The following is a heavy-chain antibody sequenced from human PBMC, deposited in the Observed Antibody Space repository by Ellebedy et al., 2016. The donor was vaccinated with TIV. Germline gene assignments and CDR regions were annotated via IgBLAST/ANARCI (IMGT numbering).Heavy chain of an antibody. J-gene: IGHJ5*02. Sequence: GESLKISCTASGFNFRSYWMTWVRQAPGKGLEWVAKIRQEGDEIYYVESVKGRFTISRDNAKNSLFLQMNSLRVEDTAVYYCARRASYGDYAVQVNPWFDPWGQGTLVTVSS. CDR2: IRQEGDEI. D-gene: IGHD4-17*01. CDR3: ARRASYGDYAVQVNPWFDP. CDR1: GFNFRSYW. V-gene: IGHV3-7*01.